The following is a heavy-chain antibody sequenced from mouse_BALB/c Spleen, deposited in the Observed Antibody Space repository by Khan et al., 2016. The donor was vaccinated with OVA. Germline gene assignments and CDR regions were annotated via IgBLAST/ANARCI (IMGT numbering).Heavy chain of an antibody. D-gene: IGHD3-3*01. CDR2: ISYSDST. CDR3: ARRKGDEYYFVS. CDR1: GYSITSNYA. Sequence: EVKLLESGPGLVKPSQSLSLTCTVTGYSITSNYAWNWIRQFPGNKLEWMGYISYSDSTSYNPSLKSRISITRDTSQNQFFLQLNSVTTEDTATYYCARRKGDEYYFVSWGQGITLTVS. V-gene: IGHV3-2*02. J-gene: IGHJ2*01.